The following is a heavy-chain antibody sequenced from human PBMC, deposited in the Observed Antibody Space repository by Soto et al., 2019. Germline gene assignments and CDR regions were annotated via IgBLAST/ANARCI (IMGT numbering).Heavy chain of an antibody. CDR3: ARHRQALGGYYGMDV. D-gene: IGHD2-15*01. CDR2: IYPGDSDT. J-gene: IGHJ6*02. V-gene: IGHV5-51*01. Sequence: PGESLKISCKGSGYSFTSYWIGWVRQMPGKGLEWMGIIYPGDSDTRYSPSFQGQVTISADKSISTAYLQWSSLKASDTAMYYCARHRQALGGYYGMDVWGQGTTVTVSS. CDR1: GYSFTSYW.